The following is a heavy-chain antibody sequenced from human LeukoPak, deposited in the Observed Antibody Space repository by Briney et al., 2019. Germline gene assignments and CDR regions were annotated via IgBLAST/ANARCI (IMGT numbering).Heavy chain of an antibody. J-gene: IGHJ4*02. D-gene: IGHD3-22*01. CDR1: GFTFDDYG. CDR2: INWNGGSI. V-gene: IGHV3-20*01. Sequence: GGSLRLSCAASGFTFDDYGMSWVRQAPGKGLEWVSGINWNGGSIGYADSVKGRFTISRDNAKNSLYLQMNSLRAEDTALYHCARGTHYYDSSGYAYWGQGTLVTVSS. CDR3: ARGTHYYDSSGYAY.